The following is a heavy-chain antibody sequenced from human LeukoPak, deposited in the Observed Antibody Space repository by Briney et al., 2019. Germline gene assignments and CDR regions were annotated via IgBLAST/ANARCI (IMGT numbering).Heavy chain of an antibody. CDR1: GYTFNGYY. V-gene: IGHV1-2*02. CDR2: INPNSGGT. D-gene: IGHD6-13*01. Sequence: ASVKVSCKASGYTFNGYYIRWVRQAPGQGLEWMGWINPNSGGTHYAQKFQGTVTMTRDTSISTAYMELSRLRSDDTAIYYCARRYTNSWYDTDYWGQGTLVTVSS. CDR3: ARRYTNSWYDTDY. J-gene: IGHJ4*02.